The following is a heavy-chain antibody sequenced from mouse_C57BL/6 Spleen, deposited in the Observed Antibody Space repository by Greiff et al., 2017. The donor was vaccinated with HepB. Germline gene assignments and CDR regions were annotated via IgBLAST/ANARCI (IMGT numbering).Heavy chain of an antibody. Sequence: DVQLVESGGGLVKPGGSLKLSCAASGFTFSDYGMHWVRQAPEKGLEWVAYISSGSSTIYYADTVKGRFTISRDNAKNTLFLQMTSLRSEDTAMYYCASESRLLLPWFAYWGQGTLVTVSA. CDR1: GFTFSDYG. D-gene: IGHD1-1*01. V-gene: IGHV5-17*01. CDR3: ASESRLLLPWFAY. CDR2: ISSGSSTI. J-gene: IGHJ3*01.